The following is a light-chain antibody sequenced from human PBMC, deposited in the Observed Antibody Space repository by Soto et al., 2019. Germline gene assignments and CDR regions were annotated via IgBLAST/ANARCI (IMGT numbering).Light chain of an antibody. V-gene: IGLV2-23*02. CDR3: CSSAPSRTFV. CDR1: GSDIGAYNY. Sequence: QSVLTQPASVSGSPGQSITISCTGSGSDIGAYNYVSWYQQHPGKAPKLLIHGVTRRPSGVSNRFSGSEPDNTASLTISGLQAEDEADYYCCSSAPSRTFVFGTGTKVTVL. J-gene: IGLJ1*01. CDR2: GVT.